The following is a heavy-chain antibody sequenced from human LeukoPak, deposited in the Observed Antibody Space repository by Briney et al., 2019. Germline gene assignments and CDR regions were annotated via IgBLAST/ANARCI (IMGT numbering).Heavy chain of an antibody. CDR2: IYPGDSDT. V-gene: IGHV5-51*01. CDR1: GYSFTSYW. Sequence: GESLKISCKGSGYSFTSYWIGWVRQMPGKGLEWMGIIYPGDSDTRYSPSFQGQVTISADKSISTAYLQWSSLKASDTAMYYCARLERLAYCGGDCYSEPYLPDAFDIWGQGTMVTVSS. D-gene: IGHD2-21*02. CDR3: ARLERLAYCGGDCYSEPYLPDAFDI. J-gene: IGHJ3*02.